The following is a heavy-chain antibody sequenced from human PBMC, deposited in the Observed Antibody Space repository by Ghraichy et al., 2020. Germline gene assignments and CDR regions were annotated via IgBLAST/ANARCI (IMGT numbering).Heavy chain of an antibody. J-gene: IGHJ4*02. Sequence: SQTLSLTCAISGDTVSSNSVAWNWIRQSPSRGLEWLVRTYYRTKWFNDYVLSEKSRITINADTSKNQFSLQLNSVTPGDSAVYYCARDLYGSGSYGDWGQGSLVTVSS. CDR2: TYYRTKWFN. D-gene: IGHD3-10*01. CDR1: GDTVSSNSVA. V-gene: IGHV6-1*01. CDR3: ARDLYGSGSYGD.